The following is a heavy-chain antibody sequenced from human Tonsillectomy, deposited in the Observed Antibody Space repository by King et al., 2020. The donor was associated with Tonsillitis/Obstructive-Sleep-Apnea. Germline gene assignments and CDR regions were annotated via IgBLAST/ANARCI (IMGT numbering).Heavy chain of an antibody. CDR1: GFTFNSYA. D-gene: IGHD2-2*01. CDR3: AKDLRCSSISCYSDYYYYMDV. J-gene: IGHJ6*03. V-gene: IGHV3-23*04. Sequence: VQLVESGGGLVQPGGSLRLSCAASGFTFNSYAMIWVRQAPGKGLEWVSSISGRGHMTYYADSVKGRFTISRDNSKNTVSLQTNSLRAEDTAVYYCAKDLRCSSISCYSDYYYYMDVWGKGTTVTVSS. CDR2: ISGRGHMT.